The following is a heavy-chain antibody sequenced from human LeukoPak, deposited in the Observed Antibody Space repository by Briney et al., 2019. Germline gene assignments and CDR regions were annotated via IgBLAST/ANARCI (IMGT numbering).Heavy chain of an antibody. CDR3: ARDNDSSGYWDAFDI. Sequence: GGSLRLSCAASGFTFSSYAMSWVRQAPGKGLEWVSAISGSGGSTYYADSVKGRFTISRDNSKNTLYLQMNSLRAEDTAVYYCARDNDSSGYWDAFDIWGQGTMVTVSS. V-gene: IGHV3-23*01. CDR1: GFTFSSYA. D-gene: IGHD3-22*01. CDR2: ISGSGGST. J-gene: IGHJ3*02.